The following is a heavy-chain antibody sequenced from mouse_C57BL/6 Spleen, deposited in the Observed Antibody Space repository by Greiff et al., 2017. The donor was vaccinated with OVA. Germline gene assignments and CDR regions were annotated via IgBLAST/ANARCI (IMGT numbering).Heavy chain of an antibody. CDR3: ARGDYGYDEGAWFAY. D-gene: IGHD2-2*01. CDR2: IYPGDGDT. CDR1: GYAFSSYW. J-gene: IGHJ3*01. Sequence: VQLQQSGAELVKPGASVKISCKASGYAFSSYWMNWVKQRPGKGLEWIGQIYPGDGDTNYNGKFKGKATLTADKSSSTAYMQLSSLTSEDSAVYFCARGDYGYDEGAWFAYWGQGTLVTVSA. V-gene: IGHV1-80*01.